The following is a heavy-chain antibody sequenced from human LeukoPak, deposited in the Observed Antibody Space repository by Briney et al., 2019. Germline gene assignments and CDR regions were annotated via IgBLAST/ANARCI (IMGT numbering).Heavy chain of an antibody. CDR2: INTYYGNT. CDR3: ARGRFGDISFDY. D-gene: IGHD3-10*01. J-gene: IGHJ4*02. V-gene: IGHV1-18*01. CDR1: GYTFTSYG. Sequence: ASVKVSCKSSGYTFTSYGITWVRQAPGQGLEWMGWINTYYGNTDYAQNFQSRVTMTTDTSTSTAYMELRSLRSDDTAVYYCARGRFGDISFDYWGQGTLVTVSS.